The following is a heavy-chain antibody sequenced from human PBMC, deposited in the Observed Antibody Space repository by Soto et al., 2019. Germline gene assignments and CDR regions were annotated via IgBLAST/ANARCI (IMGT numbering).Heavy chain of an antibody. CDR3: AAFGVVTIYYMDV. D-gene: IGHD3-3*01. Sequence: GGSLRLSCAASGFTVSSNYMSWVRQAPGKGLEWVSVIYSGGSTYYADSVKGRFTISRDNSKNTLYLQMNSLRAEDTAVYYCAAFGVVTIYYMDVWGKGTTVTVSS. CDR1: GFTVSSNY. J-gene: IGHJ6*03. CDR2: IYSGGST. V-gene: IGHV3-66*01.